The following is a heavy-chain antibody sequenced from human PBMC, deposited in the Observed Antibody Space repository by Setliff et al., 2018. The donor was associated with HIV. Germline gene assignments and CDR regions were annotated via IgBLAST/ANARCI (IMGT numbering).Heavy chain of an antibody. Sequence: SVKVSCKASGGNFRFYAFSWVRQASGQGLEWMGGIIPMFGTPNFAPKFQGRVTITADESTNTAYMELSSLRSEDTAVYYCATPLDATMGRDYWGQGTLVTVSS. CDR2: IIPMFGTP. CDR3: ATPLDATMGRDY. CDR1: GGNFRFYA. V-gene: IGHV1-69*13. D-gene: IGHD5-18*01. J-gene: IGHJ4*02.